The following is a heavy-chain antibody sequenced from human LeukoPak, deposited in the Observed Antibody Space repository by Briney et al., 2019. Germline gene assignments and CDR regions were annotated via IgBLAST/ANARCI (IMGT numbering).Heavy chain of an antibody. CDR2: ISSSGST. CDR1: GDSISSGDYY. Sequence: SQTLSLTCTVSGDSISSGDYYWSWIRQPAGKGLEWIGRISSSGSTNYNPPLKSRVTISVDTSKNQFSLKLSSVTAADTAVYFCARGPYSYDSSGAFDIWGQGTMVTVSS. V-gene: IGHV4-61*02. J-gene: IGHJ3*02. D-gene: IGHD3-22*01. CDR3: ARGPYSYDSSGAFDI.